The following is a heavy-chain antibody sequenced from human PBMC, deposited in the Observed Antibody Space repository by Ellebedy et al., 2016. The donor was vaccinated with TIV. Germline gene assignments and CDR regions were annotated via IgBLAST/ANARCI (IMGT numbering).Heavy chain of an antibody. V-gene: IGHV3-7*04. CDR2: IKEDGNEK. D-gene: IGHD1-26*01. CDR1: GFTFRNHW. Sequence: GESLKISXAASGFTFRNHWMTWVRQAPGKGLEWVANIKEDGNEKRYVDSVKGRFTISRDNAKNSLYLKMNSLRVEDTALYYCARHIRSWDTDFDYWGQGTPVTVSS. J-gene: IGHJ4*02. CDR3: ARHIRSWDTDFDY.